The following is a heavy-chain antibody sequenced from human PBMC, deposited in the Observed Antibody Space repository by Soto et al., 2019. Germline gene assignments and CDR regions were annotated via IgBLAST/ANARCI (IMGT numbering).Heavy chain of an antibody. CDR1: RNTYSGYA. D-gene: IGHD3-3*01. CDR2: IIPIFGTA. CDR3: ATAILSVSPYKPGWLAS. Sequence: SVKFSYRASRNTYSGYAISWVRQAPGQGLEWMGGIIPIFGTANYAQKFQGRVTITADESTSTAYMELSSLRSEDTAVYYCATAILSVSPYKPGWLASWG. V-gene: IGHV1-69*13. J-gene: IGHJ5*01.